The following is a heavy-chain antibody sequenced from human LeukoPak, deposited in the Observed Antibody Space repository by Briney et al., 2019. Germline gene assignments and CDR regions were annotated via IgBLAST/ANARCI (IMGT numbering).Heavy chain of an antibody. Sequence: ASVKVSCKASGGTFSSYAISWVRQAPGQGLEWMGRIIPIFGTANYAQKFQGRVTITTDESTSTAYMELSSLRSEDTAVYYCARDRLNAYGSGSYYDYWGQGTLVTVSS. CDR3: ARDRLNAYGSGSYYDY. D-gene: IGHD3-10*01. CDR1: GGTFSSYA. J-gene: IGHJ4*02. V-gene: IGHV1-69*05. CDR2: IIPIFGTA.